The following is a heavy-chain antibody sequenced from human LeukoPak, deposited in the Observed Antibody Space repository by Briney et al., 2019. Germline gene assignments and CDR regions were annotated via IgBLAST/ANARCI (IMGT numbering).Heavy chain of an antibody. Sequence: ASVKVSCKASGYTFTSYGINWVRQATGQGLEWMGWINPNSGNTGYAQKFKGRITITRDNSITTAYLELSSLRSEDTAVYYCVRDRNYYDSSGYSNWFDPWGQGTLVTVSS. J-gene: IGHJ5*01. CDR3: VRDRNYYDSSGYSNWFDP. CDR2: INPNSGNT. CDR1: GYTFTSYG. D-gene: IGHD3-22*01. V-gene: IGHV1-8*03.